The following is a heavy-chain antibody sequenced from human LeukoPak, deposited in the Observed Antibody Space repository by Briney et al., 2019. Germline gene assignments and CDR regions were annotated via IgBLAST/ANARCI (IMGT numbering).Heavy chain of an antibody. V-gene: IGHV3-48*01. CDR1: GFTFSSYS. CDR2: ISSSSSTI. CDR3: ARDHPWPIVDY. J-gene: IGHJ4*02. Sequence: GGSLRLSCAASGFTFSSYSMNWVRQAPGKGLKWVSYISSSSSTIYYADSVKGRFTISRDNAKNSLYLQMNSLRAEDTAVYYCARDHPWPIVDYWGQGTLVTVSS. D-gene: IGHD2-15*01.